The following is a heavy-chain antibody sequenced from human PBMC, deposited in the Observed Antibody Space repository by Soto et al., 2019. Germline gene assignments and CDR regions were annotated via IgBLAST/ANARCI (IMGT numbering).Heavy chain of an antibody. V-gene: IGHV5-51*01. Sequence: GESLKISCKGSEYSFTSYWIGWVRQMPGKGLEWMGIIYPGDSDTRYSPSFQGQVTISADKSISTAYLQWSSLKASDTAMYYCARPHSSNYYDSSGYYYPPGYWGQGTLVTVSS. CDR2: IYPGDSDT. CDR1: EYSFTSYW. D-gene: IGHD3-22*01. J-gene: IGHJ4*02. CDR3: ARPHSSNYYDSSGYYYPPGY.